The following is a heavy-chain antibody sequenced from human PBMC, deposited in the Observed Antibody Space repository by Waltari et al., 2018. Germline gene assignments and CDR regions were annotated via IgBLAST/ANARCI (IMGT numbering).Heavy chain of an antibody. J-gene: IGHJ4*02. CDR1: GYTFTSYD. CDR3: ARQDYGARNGIVTPYYFDY. CDR2: MNPNSGNT. V-gene: IGHV1-8*02. D-gene: IGHD4-17*01. Sequence: QVQLVQSGAEVKKPGASVKVSCKASGYTFTSYDINWVRQATGQGLEWMGWMNPNSGNTGYAQKFQGRVTISVDTSKNQFSLKLSSVTAADTAVYYCARQDYGARNGIVTPYYFDYWGQGTLVTVSS.